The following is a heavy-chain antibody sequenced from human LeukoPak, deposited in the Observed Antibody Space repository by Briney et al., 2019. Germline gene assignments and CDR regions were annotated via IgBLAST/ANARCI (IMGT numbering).Heavy chain of an antibody. V-gene: IGHV6-1*01. CDR1: GDSVSSNSAA. CDR3: AREGPIAVAGSTYYFDY. Sequence: SQTLSLTCAISGDSVSSNSAAWNWIRQSPSRGLEWLGRTYYRSKWYNDYAVSVKSRITINPDTSKNQFSLQLNSVTPEDTAVYYCAREGPIAVAGSTYYFDYWGQGTLVTVSS. CDR2: TYYRSKWYN. D-gene: IGHD6-19*01. J-gene: IGHJ4*02.